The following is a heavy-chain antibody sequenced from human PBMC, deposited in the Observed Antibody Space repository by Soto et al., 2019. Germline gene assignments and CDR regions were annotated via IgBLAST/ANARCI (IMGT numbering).Heavy chain of an antibody. Sequence: EVQLLESGGGLVQPGGSLRLSCEASGFIFGAYAMAWVRQAPGKGLEWVATISDTVGTTYYADSVKGRFTISRVKSKHTVFLQMSSLRVDDTAVYYCAKAQWLLGGDYFDSWGQGTLVTVSS. J-gene: IGHJ4*02. CDR2: ISDTVGTT. CDR3: AKAQWLLGGDYFDS. D-gene: IGHD5-12*01. V-gene: IGHV3-23*01. CDR1: GFIFGAYA.